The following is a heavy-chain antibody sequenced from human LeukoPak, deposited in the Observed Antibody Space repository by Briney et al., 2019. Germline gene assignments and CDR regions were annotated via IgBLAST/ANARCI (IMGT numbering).Heavy chain of an antibody. J-gene: IGHJ5*02. V-gene: IGHV4-61*01. Sequence: SETLSLTCTVSGFSVSSGTYYWYWLRQPPGKGLEWIGYIHYSGSTNCNPSLKTRVTISVDTSKNQFSLMLSSVTAADTAVYYCARIFGSGPGEYTWFDPWGQGTLVTVSS. CDR2: IHYSGST. CDR3: ARIFGSGPGEYTWFDP. D-gene: IGHD3-10*01. CDR1: GFSVSSGTYY.